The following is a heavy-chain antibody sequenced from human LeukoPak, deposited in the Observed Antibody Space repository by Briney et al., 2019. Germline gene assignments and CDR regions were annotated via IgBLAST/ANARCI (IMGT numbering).Heavy chain of an antibody. CDR3: ARRSGHDAFDI. CDR2: MNPNSVNT. V-gene: IGHV1-8*01. Sequence: XTGXXXXWMGWMNPNSVNTGYAQKFQGRVTMTRNTSISTAYMELSSLRSEGTAVYYCARRSGHDAFDIWGQGTMVTVSS. J-gene: IGHJ3*02.